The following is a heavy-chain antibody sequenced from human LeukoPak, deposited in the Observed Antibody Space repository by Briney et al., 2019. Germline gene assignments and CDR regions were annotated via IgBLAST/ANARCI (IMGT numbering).Heavy chain of an antibody. V-gene: IGHV4-39*01. D-gene: IGHD3-16*02. CDR2: IYYSGGT. CDR3: ARRVWGSYRPTFDY. J-gene: IGHJ4*02. Sequence: SETLSLTCTVSGGSISSSSYYWGWIRQPPGKGLEWIGSIYYSGGTYYNPSLKSRVTISVDTSKNQFSLKLSSVTAADTAVYYCARRVWGSYRPTFDYWGQGTLVTVSS. CDR1: GGSISSSSYY.